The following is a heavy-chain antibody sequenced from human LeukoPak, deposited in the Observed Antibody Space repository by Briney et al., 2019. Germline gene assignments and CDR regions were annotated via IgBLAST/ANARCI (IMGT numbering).Heavy chain of an antibody. J-gene: IGHJ4*02. CDR3: TTDTYSGSSHGGY. CDR2: IKSKTDGGTT. CDR1: GFTFSNAW. Sequence: GGSLRLSCAASGFTFSNAWMSWVRQAPEKVREWVGRIKSKTDGGTTDYAAPVKGRFTISRDDSKNTLYLQMNSLKTEDTAVYYCTTDTYSGSSHGGYWGQGTLVTVSS. V-gene: IGHV3-15*01. D-gene: IGHD1-26*01.